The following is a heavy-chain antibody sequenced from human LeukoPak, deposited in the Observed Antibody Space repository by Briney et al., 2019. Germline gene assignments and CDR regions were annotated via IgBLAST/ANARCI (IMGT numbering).Heavy chain of an antibody. CDR1: EGTVSSYA. Sequence: VASVKVSCKASEGTVSSYAISWVRQAPGQGREWMGRILPILGIANYAQKFQGRVTITADKSTSTAYMELSSLRSEDTAVYYCAISGSPPQLFDYWGQGTLVTVSS. CDR2: ILPILGIA. D-gene: IGHD3-10*01. V-gene: IGHV1-69*04. J-gene: IGHJ4*02. CDR3: AISGSPPQLFDY.